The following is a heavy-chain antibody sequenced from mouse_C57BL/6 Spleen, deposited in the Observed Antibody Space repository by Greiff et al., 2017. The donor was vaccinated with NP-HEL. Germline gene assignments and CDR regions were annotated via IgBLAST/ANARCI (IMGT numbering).Heavy chain of an antibody. D-gene: IGHD1-1*01. Sequence: QVQLQQSGPELVKPGASVKISCKASGYAFSSSWMNWVKQRPGKGLEWIGRIYPGDGDTNYNGKFKGKATLTAEKSSSTAYMQLSSLTSEDAAVYFCAYYRFAYWGQGTLVTVSA. J-gene: IGHJ3*01. CDR2: IYPGDGDT. CDR1: GYAFSSSW. V-gene: IGHV1-82*01. CDR3: AYYRFAY.